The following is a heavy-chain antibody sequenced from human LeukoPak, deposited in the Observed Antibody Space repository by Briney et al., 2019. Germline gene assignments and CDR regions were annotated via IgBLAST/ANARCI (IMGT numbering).Heavy chain of an antibody. Sequence: GGSLRLSCAASGFTFSSYAMHWVRQAPGKGLEWVAVISYDGSNRYYADSVKGRFTISRDNSKNTLYLQMNSLRAEDTAVYYCAREGIVDFDYWGQGTLVTVSS. V-gene: IGHV3-30-3*01. CDR2: ISYDGSNR. CDR1: GFTFSSYA. J-gene: IGHJ4*02. D-gene: IGHD1-26*01. CDR3: AREGIVDFDY.